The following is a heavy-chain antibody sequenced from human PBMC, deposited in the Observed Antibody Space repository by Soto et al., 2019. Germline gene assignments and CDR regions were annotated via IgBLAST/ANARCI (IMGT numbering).Heavy chain of an antibody. V-gene: IGHV1-69*02. CDR3: ARATTGIVGATTFDY. D-gene: IGHD1-26*01. J-gene: IGHJ4*02. CDR2: IIPILGIA. CDR1: GGTFSSYT. Sequence: QVQLVQSGAEVKKPGSSVKVSCKASGGTFSSYTISWVRQAPGQGLEWMGRIIPILGIANYAQKFQGRVTIXXDXPXXTAYMELSSLRSEDTAVYYWARATTGIVGATTFDYWGQGTLVTVSS.